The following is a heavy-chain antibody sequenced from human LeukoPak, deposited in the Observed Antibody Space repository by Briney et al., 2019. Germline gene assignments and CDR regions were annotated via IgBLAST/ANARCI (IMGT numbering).Heavy chain of an antibody. Sequence: GASVKVSCKASGYTFTSYGISWVRQAPGQGLEWMGWISAYNGNTNYAQKLQGRVTMTEDTSTDTAYMELSSLRSEDTAVYYCATAYCSGGSCYYYKDVWGKGTTVTVSS. CDR1: GYTFTSYG. D-gene: IGHD2-15*01. V-gene: IGHV1-18*01. CDR3: ATAYCSGGSCYYYKDV. CDR2: ISAYNGNT. J-gene: IGHJ6*03.